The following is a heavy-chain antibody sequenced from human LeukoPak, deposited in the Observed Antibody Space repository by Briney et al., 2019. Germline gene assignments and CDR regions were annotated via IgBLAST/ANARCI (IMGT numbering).Heavy chain of an antibody. CDR3: ARVGMIAAADGGFDY. CDR2: IYYSGST. V-gene: IGHV4-61*05. J-gene: IGHJ4*02. Sequence: SETLSLTCTVSGGSISSSSYYWGWIRQPPGKGLEWIGYIYYSGSTNYNPSLKSRVTISVDTSKNQFSLKLSSVTAADTAVYYCARVGMIAAADGGFDYWGQGTLVTVSS. D-gene: IGHD6-13*01. CDR1: GGSISSSSYY.